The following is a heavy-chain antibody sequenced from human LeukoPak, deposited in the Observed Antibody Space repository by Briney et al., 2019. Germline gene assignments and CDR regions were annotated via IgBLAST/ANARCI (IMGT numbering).Heavy chain of an antibody. CDR1: GGSISSNKW. Sequence: SGTLSLTCAVSGGSISSNKWWSWVRQPPGKGLEWIGEIYHAGTTNYNPSLKSRVTISVDRSKNQLSLKLSSVTAADTAVYYCARSWFSTGPADYWGQGTLVTVSS. CDR3: ARSWFSTGPADY. V-gene: IGHV4-4*02. D-gene: IGHD6-13*01. CDR2: IYHAGTT. J-gene: IGHJ4*02.